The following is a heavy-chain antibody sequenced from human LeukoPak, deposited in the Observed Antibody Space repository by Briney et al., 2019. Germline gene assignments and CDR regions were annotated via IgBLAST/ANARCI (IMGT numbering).Heavy chain of an antibody. V-gene: IGHV3-73*01. D-gene: IGHD1-14*01. Sequence: GGSLRLSCAASGFTFSDFDIHWVRQASGEGLEWVGRIKTRAESNDIAYAASVKGRFTISRDDSKNTAFLQMDSLKTEDTAVYYCARGPRNDPWGQGTLVTVSS. CDR3: ARGPRNDP. CDR1: GFTFSDFD. CDR2: IKTRAESNDI. J-gene: IGHJ5*02.